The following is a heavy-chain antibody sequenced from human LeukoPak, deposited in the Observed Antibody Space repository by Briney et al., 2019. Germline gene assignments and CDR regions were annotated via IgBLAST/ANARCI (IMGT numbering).Heavy chain of an antibody. D-gene: IGHD6-19*01. V-gene: IGHV3-7*01. CDR3: ARESHLFIAVAGNVFDI. Sequence: PGGSLRLSCAASGFTFSSYWMSWVRQAPGKGLEWVANIKQDGSEKYYVDSVKGRFTISRDNAKNSLYLQMNSLRAEDTAVYYCARESHLFIAVAGNVFDIWGQGTMVTVSS. J-gene: IGHJ3*02. CDR1: GFTFSSYW. CDR2: IKQDGSEK.